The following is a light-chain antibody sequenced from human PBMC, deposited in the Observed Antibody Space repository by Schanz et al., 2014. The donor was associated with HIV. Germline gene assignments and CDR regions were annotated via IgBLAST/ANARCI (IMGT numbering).Light chain of an antibody. V-gene: IGLV2-23*02. CDR2: EIS. CDR1: SSDVGGYNY. CDR3: CSYTGSGTLV. Sequence: QSALTQPPSASGSPGQSVTISCTGTSSDVGGYNYVSWYQQYPGKAPKLMIYEISKWPSGVSNRFSGSKSGNTASLTISGLQAEDEADYYCCSYTGSGTLVFGGGTKLTVL. J-gene: IGLJ2*01.